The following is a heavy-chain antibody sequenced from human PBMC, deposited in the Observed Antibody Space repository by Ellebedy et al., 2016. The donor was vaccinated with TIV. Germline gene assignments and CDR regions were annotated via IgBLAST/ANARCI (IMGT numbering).Heavy chain of an antibody. CDR1: GFNFNTYN. J-gene: IGHJ4*02. CDR2: INGDGSST. D-gene: IGHD2-8*01. Sequence: GESLKISCAASGFNFNTYNMNWVRQAPGKGLVWVSRINGDGSSTGYADSVKGRFTISRDNAKNTLYLQMNSLRAEETAVYYCARGERAADNGYWGQGTLVTVSS. CDR3: ARGERAADNGY. V-gene: IGHV3-74*01.